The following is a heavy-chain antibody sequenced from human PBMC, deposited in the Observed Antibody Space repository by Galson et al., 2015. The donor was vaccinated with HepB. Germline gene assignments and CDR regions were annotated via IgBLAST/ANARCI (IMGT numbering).Heavy chain of an antibody. Sequence: SLRLSCAASGFTFSSYGMHWVRQAPGKGLEWVAVISYDGSNKYYADSVKGRFTISRDDSKNTLYLQMNSLRAEDTAVYYCAKDKLDIVVVVAATTYFDYWGQGTLVTVSS. CDR1: GFTFSSYG. J-gene: IGHJ4*02. D-gene: IGHD2-15*01. V-gene: IGHV3-30*18. CDR3: AKDKLDIVVVVAATTYFDY. CDR2: ISYDGSNK.